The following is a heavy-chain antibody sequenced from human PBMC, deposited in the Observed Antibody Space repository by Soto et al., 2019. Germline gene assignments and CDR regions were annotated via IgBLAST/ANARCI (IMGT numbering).Heavy chain of an antibody. Sequence: QVQLVESGGGVVQPGRSLRLSCAASGFTFSSYAMHWVRQAPGKGLEWVAVISYDGSNKYYADSVKGRFTISRDNSKNTLYLQMNSLRAEDTAVYYCARSRLPTFWYFDLWGRGTLVTVSS. D-gene: IGHD4-17*01. CDR3: ARSRLPTFWYFDL. CDR2: ISYDGSNK. V-gene: IGHV3-30-3*01. J-gene: IGHJ2*01. CDR1: GFTFSSYA.